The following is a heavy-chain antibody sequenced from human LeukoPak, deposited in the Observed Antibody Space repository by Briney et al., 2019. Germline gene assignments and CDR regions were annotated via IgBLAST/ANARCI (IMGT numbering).Heavy chain of an antibody. CDR3: VSRRYSTSALDAFNI. Sequence: GGSLILSCAASGFTFNIYAMTWVRQAPGKELEWVSTVSESGAGTYYAGSVKGRFTISRDNSKNTLYLQMNGLRAEDTAVYYCVSRRYSTSALDAFNIWGLGTMVTVSS. CDR1: GFTFNIYA. D-gene: IGHD6-6*01. CDR2: VSESGAGT. V-gene: IGHV3-23*01. J-gene: IGHJ3*02.